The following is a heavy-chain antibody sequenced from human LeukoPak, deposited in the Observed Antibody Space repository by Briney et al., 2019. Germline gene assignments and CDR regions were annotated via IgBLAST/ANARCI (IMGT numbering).Heavy chain of an antibody. CDR3: AKDRACGQWNCQGSDY. J-gene: IGHJ4*02. CDR1: GFTFSSHG. D-gene: IGHD1-7*01. Sequence: GGSLRLSCEASGFTFSSHGMNWVRQAPGKRLEWVSGVSDSGDGTHYADSVKGRFTISRDNSKNTLYLQMNNLRAEDTAVYYCAKDRACGQWNCQGSDYWGQGTLVTVSS. CDR2: VSDSGDGT. V-gene: IGHV3-23*01.